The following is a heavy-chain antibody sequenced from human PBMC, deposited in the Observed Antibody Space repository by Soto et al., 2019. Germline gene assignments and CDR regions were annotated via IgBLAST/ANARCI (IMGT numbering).Heavy chain of an antibody. D-gene: IGHD3-16*01. CDR1: GFTFSLYA. V-gene: IGHV3-23*01. Sequence: GGSLRLSCAASGFTFSLYAMGWVRQAPGKGLEWVSAIGGGGGSTYYADSVKGRFTISRDNSENTLYLQMNSLRVEDTAVYYCARDATFGTKGGSFDIWGHGTLVTVSS. J-gene: IGHJ3*02. CDR3: ARDATFGTKGGSFDI. CDR2: IGGGGGST.